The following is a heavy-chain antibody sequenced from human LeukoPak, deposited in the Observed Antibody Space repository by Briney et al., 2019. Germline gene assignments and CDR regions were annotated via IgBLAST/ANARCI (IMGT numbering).Heavy chain of an antibody. CDR3: AKGGSGYYVFDY. Sequence: GGSLRLSCAASGFTFSNFAMSWVRQAPGKGLEWISVISGSGSTTNYADSVKGRFTTSRDNSKNTLYLQMNSLRAEDTAVYYCAKGGSGYYVFDYWGQGTLVTVSS. D-gene: IGHD3-22*01. J-gene: IGHJ4*02. CDR2: ISGSGSTT. CDR1: GFTFSNFA. V-gene: IGHV3-23*01.